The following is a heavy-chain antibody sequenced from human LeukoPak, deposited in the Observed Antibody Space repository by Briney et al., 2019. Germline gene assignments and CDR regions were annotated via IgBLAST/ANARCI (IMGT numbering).Heavy chain of an antibody. CDR2: INPNSGGT. CDR1: GYTFTGYY. V-gene: IGHV1-2*02. Sequence: ASVTVSCKASGYTFTGYYIHWVRQAPGQGLEWMGWINPNSGGTNYAQKFQGRVTMTRDTSISTAYMELTRLRSDDMAVYYCARDICGGSDCAFDIWGQGTMVTVSS. CDR3: ARDICGGSDCAFDI. J-gene: IGHJ3*02. D-gene: IGHD1-26*01.